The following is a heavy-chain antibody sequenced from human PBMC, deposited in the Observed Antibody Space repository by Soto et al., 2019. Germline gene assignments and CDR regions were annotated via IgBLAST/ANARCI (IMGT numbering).Heavy chain of an antibody. J-gene: IGHJ6*02. CDR3: ARGPGQWLVERSYYYGMDV. CDR2: IIPIFGTA. CDR1: GGTFDSYG. D-gene: IGHD6-19*01. V-gene: IGHV1-69*06. Sequence: QVQLVQSGAEVKKPGSSVKVSCKASGGTFDSYGISWVRQAPGQGLEWMGGIIPIFGTANYAQKFQGRVTIPADKSTSTAYMELSSLRSEDTAVYYCARGPGQWLVERSYYYGMDVWGQGTTVTASS.